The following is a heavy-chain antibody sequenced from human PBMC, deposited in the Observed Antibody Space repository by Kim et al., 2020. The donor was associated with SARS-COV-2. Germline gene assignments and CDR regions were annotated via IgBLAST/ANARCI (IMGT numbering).Heavy chain of an antibody. D-gene: IGHD3-3*02. CDR1: GFTFSRDS. CDR2: ISSTGRYI. V-gene: IGHV3-21*01. J-gene: IGHJ5*02. Sequence: GGSLRLSCAASGFTFSRDSMNWVRQAPGKGLEWVSSISSTGRYIYYPDSMRGRFTVSRDNAKNSLFRQMSSLRVEDTAVYYCAKSLSASEDWFDTWGQGT. CDR3: AKSLSASEDWFDT.